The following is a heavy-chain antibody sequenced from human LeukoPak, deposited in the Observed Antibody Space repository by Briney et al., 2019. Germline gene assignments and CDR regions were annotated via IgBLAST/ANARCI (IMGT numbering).Heavy chain of an antibody. D-gene: IGHD4-23*01. CDR3: ASLYGGKGYNWLDP. Sequence: GASVKVSCKASGYTFTSYAMNWVRQAPGQGLEWMGWINTNTGNPTYAQGFTGRFVFSLDTSVSTAYLQISSLKAEDTAVYYCASLYGGKGYNWLDPWGQGTLVTVSS. CDR2: INTNTGNP. V-gene: IGHV7-4-1*02. CDR1: GYTFTSYA. J-gene: IGHJ5*02.